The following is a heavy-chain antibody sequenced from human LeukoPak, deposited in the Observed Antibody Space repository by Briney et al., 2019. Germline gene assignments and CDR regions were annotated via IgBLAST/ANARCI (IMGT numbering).Heavy chain of an antibody. CDR3: ARGLGYCTSTTCLLPFDY. CDR2: IYSGGST. CDR1: GFTVSTYY. D-gene: IGHD2-2*01. Sequence: GGSLRLSCGASGFTVSTYYMTWVRQAPGKGLECVSVIYSGGSTYYADSVKGRFTVSRDNSKNTLYLQMNSLRAEDTAMYYCARGLGYCTSTTCLLPFDYWGQGTLVTVSS. V-gene: IGHV3-53*01. J-gene: IGHJ4*02.